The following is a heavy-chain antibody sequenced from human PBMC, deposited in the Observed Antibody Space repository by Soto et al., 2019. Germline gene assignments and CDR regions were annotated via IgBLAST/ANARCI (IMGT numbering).Heavy chain of an antibody. J-gene: IGHJ4*02. D-gene: IGHD5-12*01. CDR1: GYTFTDSH. Sequence: ASVKVSCKASGYTFTDSHIHWIRQAPGQGLQWMGWINPNCGGTEYAQKFQGRVTMTRDTSISTAYMELSRLRSDDTAVYYCARAGSFDSGYDYWDYWGQGTLVTISS. V-gene: IGHV1-2*02. CDR3: ARAGSFDSGYDYWDY. CDR2: INPNCGGT.